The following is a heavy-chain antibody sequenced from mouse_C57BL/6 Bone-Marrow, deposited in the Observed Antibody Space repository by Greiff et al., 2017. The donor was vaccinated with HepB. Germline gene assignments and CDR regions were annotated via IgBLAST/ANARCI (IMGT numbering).Heavy chain of an antibody. V-gene: IGHV5-15*01. D-gene: IGHD2-3*01. CDR2: ISNLAYSI. Sequence: EVQRVESGGGLVQPGGSLKLSCAASGFTFSDYGMAWVRQAPRKGPEWVAFISNLAYSIYYADTVTGRFTISRENAKNTLYLEMSSLRSEDTAMYYCARNGDGYSAWFAYWGQGTLVTVSA. J-gene: IGHJ3*01. CDR1: GFTFSDYG. CDR3: ARNGDGYSAWFAY.